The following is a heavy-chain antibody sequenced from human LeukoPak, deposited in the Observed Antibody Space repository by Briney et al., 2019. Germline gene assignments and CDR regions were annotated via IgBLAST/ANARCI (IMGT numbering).Heavy chain of an antibody. Sequence: SETLSLTCTVSGGSISSSSYYWGWIRQPPGKGLEWIGSIYYSGSTYYNPSLKSRVTISVDTSKNQFSLKLSSVTAADTAVYYCARAYCSGGSCLDYWGQGTLVTVSS. CDR3: ARAYCSGGSCLDY. CDR2: IYYSGST. J-gene: IGHJ4*02. V-gene: IGHV4-39*07. D-gene: IGHD2-15*01. CDR1: GGSISSSSYY.